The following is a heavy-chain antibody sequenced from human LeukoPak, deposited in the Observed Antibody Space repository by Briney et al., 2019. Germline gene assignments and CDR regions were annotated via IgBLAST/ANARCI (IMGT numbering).Heavy chain of an antibody. J-gene: IGHJ5*02. D-gene: IGHD3-16*01. CDR2: FDPEDGET. CDR1: GHRLSDLS. V-gene: IGHV1-24*01. CDR3: ASRGGHRRFDP. Sequence: ASVKVSCRVSGHRLSDLSMHWVRLAPGKGLEWMGGFDPEDGETIYAQKFQGRLTMTEDISTDTAYMNLSSLTSEDTAVYYCASRGGHRRFDPWSQGTLVTVSS.